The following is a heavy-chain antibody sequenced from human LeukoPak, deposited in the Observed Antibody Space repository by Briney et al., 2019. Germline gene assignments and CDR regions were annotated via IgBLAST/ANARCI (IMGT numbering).Heavy chain of an antibody. CDR2: ISAYNGNT. J-gene: IGHJ3*02. V-gene: IGHV1-18*01. Sequence: ASVKVSCKASGYTFTSYGISWVRQAPGQGLEWMGWISAYNGNTNYAQKLQGRVTMTTDTSTSTAYMELRSLRSADTAVYYCARDRSEQQLTDAFDIWGQGTMVTVSS. D-gene: IGHD6-13*01. CDR1: GYTFTSYG. CDR3: ARDRSEQQLTDAFDI.